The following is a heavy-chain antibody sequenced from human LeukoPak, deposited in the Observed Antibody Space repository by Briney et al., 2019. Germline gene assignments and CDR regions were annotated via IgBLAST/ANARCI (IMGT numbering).Heavy chain of an antibody. D-gene: IGHD1-7*01. CDR1: GYTFTGYY. CDR2: ITPNSGGT. J-gene: IGHJ3*02. Sequence: GASVKVSCKASGYTFTGYYIDWVRQAPGQGLEWMGWITPNSGGTKYGQKFQGRVTMIRDTSISTAYMELSSLRSDDTAVYYCARVLRWNYVEDAFDIWGQGTMVTVSS. V-gene: IGHV1-2*02. CDR3: ARVLRWNYVEDAFDI.